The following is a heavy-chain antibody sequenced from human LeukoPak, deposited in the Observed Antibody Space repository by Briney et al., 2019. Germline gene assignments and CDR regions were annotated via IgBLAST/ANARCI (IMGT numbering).Heavy chain of an antibody. CDR2: FDPEDGET. D-gene: IGHD4-17*01. CDR3: ATKDYGDYVHAFDI. V-gene: IGHV1-24*01. J-gene: IGHJ3*02. CDR1: GYTLTELS. Sequence: ASVKVSCKVSGYTLTELSMHWVRQAPGKGLEWMGGFDPEDGETIYAQKFQGRVTMTEDTSTDTAYMELSSLRSEDTAVYYCATKDYGDYVHAFDIWGQGTMVTVSS.